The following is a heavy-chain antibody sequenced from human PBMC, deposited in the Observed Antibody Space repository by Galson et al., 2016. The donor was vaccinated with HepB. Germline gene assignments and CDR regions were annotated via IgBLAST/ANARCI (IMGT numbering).Heavy chain of an antibody. CDR3: ASSIAVAGIIDY. CDR2: IWSGAIKK. Sequence: SLRLSCAGSGFSFSTYAVHWVRQTPGKGLEWVAVIWSGAIKKYYADSVEGRFTISRDDSENTAYLQINTLRVEDTAMYYCASSIAVAGIIDYWGQGTLVTVSS. D-gene: IGHD6-19*01. J-gene: IGHJ4*02. CDR1: GFSFSTYA. V-gene: IGHV3-33*01.